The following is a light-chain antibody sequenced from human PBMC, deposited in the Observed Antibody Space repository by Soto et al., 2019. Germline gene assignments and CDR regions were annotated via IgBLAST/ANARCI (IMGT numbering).Light chain of an antibody. CDR1: ESIANY. V-gene: IGKV1-39*01. CDR3: QQSYISPYT. J-gene: IGKJ2*01. Sequence: DLQMTQSPSSLSASVGDRVTITCRASESIANYLNWYQQKPGKAPNLRIYAASSLQTAVPSRFSGIESGTDFTLAISRLQTEDFATYFCQQSYISPYTFGQGTKLDI. CDR2: AAS.